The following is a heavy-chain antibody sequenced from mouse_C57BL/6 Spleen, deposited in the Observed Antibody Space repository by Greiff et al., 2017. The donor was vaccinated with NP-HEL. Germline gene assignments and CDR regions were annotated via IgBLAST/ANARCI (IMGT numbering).Heavy chain of an antibody. V-gene: IGHV1-82*01. CDR1: GYAFSSSW. Sequence: VQLQQSGPELVKPGASVKISCKASGYAFSSSWMNWVKQRPGKGLEWIGRIYPGDGDTNYNGKFKGKATLTADKSSSTAYMQLSSLTSEDSAVYFCARFGGYYDWAFDYWGQGTTLTVSS. CDR2: IYPGDGDT. D-gene: IGHD2-3*01. J-gene: IGHJ2*01. CDR3: ARFGGYYDWAFDY.